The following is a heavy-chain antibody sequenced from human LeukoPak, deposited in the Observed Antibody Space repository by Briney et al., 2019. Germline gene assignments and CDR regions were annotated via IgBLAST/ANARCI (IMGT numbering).Heavy chain of an antibody. J-gene: IGHJ4*02. CDR3: ARGFATMVRGVVLDF. CDR1: GGSISTSNW. CDR2: IYHSGST. V-gene: IGHV4-4*02. D-gene: IGHD3-10*01. Sequence: PSETLSLTCAVSGGSISTSNWWTWVRQPPGKGLEWIGEIYHSGSTNYNPSLKSRVTISVDKSKNQFSLKLNSVTAADTAVYYCARGFATMVRGVVLDFWGQGTLVTVSS.